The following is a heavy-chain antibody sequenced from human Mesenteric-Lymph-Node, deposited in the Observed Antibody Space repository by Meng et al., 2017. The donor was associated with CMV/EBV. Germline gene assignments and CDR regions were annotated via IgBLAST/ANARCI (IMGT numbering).Heavy chain of an antibody. D-gene: IGHD3-3*01. CDR3: VREGTTFYDFWSASVTMWFDP. CDR2: ISGSSSRSAT. Sequence: GESLKISCAASGFSFSSYSMNWVRQAPGKGLEWVSYISGSSSRSATYYADSVKGRFTISRDNAKNSLYLQMNSLRAEDTAVYYCVREGTTFYDFWSASVTMWFDPWGQGTLVTVSS. V-gene: IGHV3-48*04. CDR1: GFSFSSYS. J-gene: IGHJ5*02.